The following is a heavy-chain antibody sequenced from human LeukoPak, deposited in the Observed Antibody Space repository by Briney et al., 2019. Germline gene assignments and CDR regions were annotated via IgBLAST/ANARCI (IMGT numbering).Heavy chain of an antibody. Sequence: AASVKVSCKASGYTFTSYAMNWVRQAPGQGLEWMGWINTNTGNPTYAQGFTGRFVFSLDTSVSTAYLQISSLKAEDTAVYYCARDKTPMVRGPYYYGMDVWGQGTTVTVSS. CDR3: ARDKTPMVRGPYYYGMDV. D-gene: IGHD3-10*01. V-gene: IGHV7-4-1*02. CDR2: INTNTGNP. CDR1: GYTFTSYA. J-gene: IGHJ6*02.